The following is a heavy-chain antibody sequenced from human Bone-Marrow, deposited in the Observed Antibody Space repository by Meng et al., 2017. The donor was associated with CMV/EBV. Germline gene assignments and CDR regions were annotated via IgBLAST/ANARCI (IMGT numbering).Heavy chain of an antibody. CDR2: INHSGST. J-gene: IGHJ4*02. CDR3: ARGSGFRSGSYYGG. Sequence: GSLRLSCAVYGGSFSGYYWSWIRQPPGKGLEWIGEINHSGSTNYNPSLKSRVTISVDTSKNQFSLKLSSVTAADTAVYYCARGSGFRSGSYYGGWGQGTRVTVSS. D-gene: IGHD1-26*01. CDR1: GGSFSGYY. V-gene: IGHV4-34*01.